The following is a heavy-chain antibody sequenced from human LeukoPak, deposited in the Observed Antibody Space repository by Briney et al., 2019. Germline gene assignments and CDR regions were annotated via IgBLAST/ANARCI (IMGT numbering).Heavy chain of an antibody. V-gene: IGHV3-48*01. Sequence: GGSLRLSCADSGFSFSSYSMDWVRQAPGKGLEWVSYISSSSTTIYYADSVKGRFTISRYNAKNSLYLEMHSLRAEDTAVYYCARGSGGSSFDYWGQGTLVTVSS. CDR3: ARGSGGSSFDY. CDR2: ISSSSTTI. CDR1: GFSFSSYS. J-gene: IGHJ4*02. D-gene: IGHD2-15*01.